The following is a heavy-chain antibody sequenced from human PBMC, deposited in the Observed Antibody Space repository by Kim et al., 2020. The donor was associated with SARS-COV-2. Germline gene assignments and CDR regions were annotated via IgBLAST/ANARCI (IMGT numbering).Heavy chain of an antibody. CDR3: AKDSRGYSSGWSYYYYGMDV. Sequence: GGSLRLSCAASGFTFSSYGMHWVRQAPGKGLEWVAVISYDGINKNYADSVKGRFTISRDNSKNTLYLQMNSLRAEDTAVYYCAKDSRGYSSGWSYYYYGMDVWGQGTTVTVSS. J-gene: IGHJ6*02. V-gene: IGHV3-30*18. CDR2: ISYDGINK. CDR1: GFTFSSYG. D-gene: IGHD6-19*01.